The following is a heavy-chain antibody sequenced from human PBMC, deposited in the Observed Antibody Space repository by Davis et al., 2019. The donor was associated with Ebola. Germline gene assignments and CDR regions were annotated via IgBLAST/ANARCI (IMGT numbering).Heavy chain of an antibody. Sequence: GESLKISCAASGFTVSSNYMSWVRQAPGKGLEWVSVIYSGGSTYYADSVKGRFTISRDNSKNSLYLQMNSLRTEDTALYYCARITMIVVGVDVWGQGTTVTVSS. V-gene: IGHV3-53*05. CDR2: IYSGGST. D-gene: IGHD3-22*01. CDR3: ARITMIVVGVDV. CDR1: GFTVSSNY. J-gene: IGHJ6*02.